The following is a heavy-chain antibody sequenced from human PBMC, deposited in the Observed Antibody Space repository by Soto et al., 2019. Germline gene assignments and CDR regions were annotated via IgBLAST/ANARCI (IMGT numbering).Heavy chain of an antibody. D-gene: IGHD6-13*01. CDR3: ARRRSSWYFDY. J-gene: IGHJ4*02. CDR1: GFTFSSYA. CDR2: ISGSDGST. Sequence: EVQLLESGGGLVQPGGSLRLSCAASGFTFSSYAMNWVRQAPGKGLEWVSVISGSDGSTYYADSVKGRFTISRDNSKNTLNLKMTSLRAGDTAVYYCARRRSSWYFDYWGQGTLVTVSS. V-gene: IGHV3-23*01.